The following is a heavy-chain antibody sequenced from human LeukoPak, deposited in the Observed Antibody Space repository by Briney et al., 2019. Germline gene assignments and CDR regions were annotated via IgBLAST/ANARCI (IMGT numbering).Heavy chain of an antibody. CDR2: IYYSGST. J-gene: IGHJ4*02. V-gene: IGHV4-31*03. D-gene: IGHD3-3*01. Sequence: PSETLSLTCTVSGGSISSGGYYWSWIRQHPGKGLEWIGYIYYSGSTYYNPSLKRRVTISVDTSKNQFSLTLSSMTAADTAVYYCARAGGGGYYDFWSGYYQYYFDYWGQGTLVTVSS. CDR1: GGSISSGGYY. CDR3: ARAGGGGYYDFWSGYYQYYFDY.